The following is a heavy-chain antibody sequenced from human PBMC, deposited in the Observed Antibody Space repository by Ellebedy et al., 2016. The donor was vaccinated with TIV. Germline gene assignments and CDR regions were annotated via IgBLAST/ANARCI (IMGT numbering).Heavy chain of an antibody. J-gene: IGHJ4*02. D-gene: IGHD2-15*01. V-gene: IGHV1-18*01. CDR1: GYTFTSYG. Sequence: ASVKVSCXASGYTFTSYGISWVRQAPGQGLEWMGWISGYTGHTDYARKFQGRVTMTTDTSTGTAYLELSSLKSDDTALYYCARDGPQGYVVASAPPGDSWGQGTLVTVSS. CDR3: ARDGPQGYVVASAPPGDS. CDR2: ISGYTGHT.